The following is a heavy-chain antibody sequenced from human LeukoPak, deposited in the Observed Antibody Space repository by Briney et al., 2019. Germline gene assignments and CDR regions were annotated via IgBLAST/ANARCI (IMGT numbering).Heavy chain of an antibody. V-gene: IGHV3-7*01. D-gene: IGHD3-3*01. CDR3: ARDPLERYDFWSGYFYMAV. CDR1: GFTFSSYW. J-gene: IGHJ6*03. Sequence: GGSLRRSCAASGFTFSSYWMSWVRQAPGKGLEWVANIKQDGSEKYYVDSVKGRFTISRDNANNSLYLQMNSLIAEDTAVYYCARDPLERYDFWSGYFYMAVWGKGTTVTVSS. CDR2: IKQDGSEK.